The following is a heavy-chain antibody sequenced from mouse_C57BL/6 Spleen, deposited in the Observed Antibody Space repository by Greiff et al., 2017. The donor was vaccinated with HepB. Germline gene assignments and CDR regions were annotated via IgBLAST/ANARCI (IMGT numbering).Heavy chain of an antibody. CDR3: ARDEGDYGRAY. CDR2: ISDGGSYT. J-gene: IGHJ3*01. CDR1: GFTFSSYA. V-gene: IGHV5-4*01. Sequence: EVKVIESGGGLVKPGGSLKLSCAASGFTFSSYAMSWVRQTPEKRLEWVATISDGGSYTYYPDNVKGRFTISRDNAKNNLYLQMSHLKSEDTAMYYCARDEGDYGRAYWGQGTLVTVSA. D-gene: IGHD1-1*01.